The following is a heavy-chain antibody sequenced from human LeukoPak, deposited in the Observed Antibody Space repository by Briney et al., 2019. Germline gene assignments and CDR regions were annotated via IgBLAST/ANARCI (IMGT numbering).Heavy chain of an antibody. CDR2: ISAYNGNT. J-gene: IGHJ3*02. CDR1: GYTFTSYG. V-gene: IGHV1-18*01. Sequence: ASVKVSCKASGYTFTSYGISWVRQAPGQGLEWMGWISAYNGNTNYAQKFQGRVTMTTDTSTSTVYMELRSLRSHDTAVYYCARLFPNLDAFDIWGQGTMVTVSS. CDR3: ARLFPNLDAFDI. D-gene: IGHD2/OR15-2a*01.